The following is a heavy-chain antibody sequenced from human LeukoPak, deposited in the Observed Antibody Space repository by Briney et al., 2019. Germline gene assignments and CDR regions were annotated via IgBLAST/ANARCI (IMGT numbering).Heavy chain of an antibody. Sequence: PGGSLRLSCAASGFTFSSYWMSWVRQAAGKGLEWVANIRQDGNEKYYVDSVKGRFIISRDNAKNSLYLQINSLRAEDTAVYFCATSKLEWLFNFYYWGQGTLVTVSS. J-gene: IGHJ4*02. CDR2: IRQDGNEK. CDR3: ATSKLEWLFNFYY. V-gene: IGHV3-7*03. CDR1: GFTFSSYW. D-gene: IGHD3-3*01.